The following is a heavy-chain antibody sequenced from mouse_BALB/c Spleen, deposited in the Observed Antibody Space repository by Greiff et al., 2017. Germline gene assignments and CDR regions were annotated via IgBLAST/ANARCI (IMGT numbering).Heavy chain of an antibody. J-gene: IGHJ3*01. CDR1: GYTFTSYG. D-gene: IGHD2-2*01. V-gene: IGHV1-69*02. Sequence: VQLQQPGAELVKPGAPVKLSCKASGYTFTSYGMNWVKKRPGRGLEWIGRIDPSDSETHYNQKFKGKAKLTVDKSSSTAYIQLSSLTSEDSAVYYGARGGDYGYDGFAYWGQGTLVTVSA. CDR2: IDPSDSET. CDR3: ARGGDYGYDGFAY.